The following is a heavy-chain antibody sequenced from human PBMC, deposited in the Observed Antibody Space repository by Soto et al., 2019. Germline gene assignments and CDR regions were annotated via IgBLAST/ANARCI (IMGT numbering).Heavy chain of an antibody. Sequence: QIALKESGPALVKPTQILTLTCTFSGFSFSSGGVGVGWLRQPPGKALEWLALIHWDGDIYYSPSLKTRLTITKASSRDQIVLTMTNMDPADTATYYWAHRLSNPIPNFYYDRGMDVWGHGTTVTVS. CDR2: IHWDGDI. V-gene: IGHV2-5*02. D-gene: IGHD1-1*01. J-gene: IGHJ6*02. CDR3: AHRLSNPIPNFYYDRGMDV. CDR1: GFSFSSGGVG.